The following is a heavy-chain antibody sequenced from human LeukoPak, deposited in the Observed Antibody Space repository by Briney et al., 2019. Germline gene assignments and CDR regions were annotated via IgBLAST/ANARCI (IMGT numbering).Heavy chain of an antibody. CDR2: IYYGGTT. D-gene: IGHD2-2*01. V-gene: IGHV4-59*12. J-gene: IGHJ4*02. CDR3: ARGLSSRYCSSTSCSDY. CDR1: GGSISSYY. Sequence: SETLSLTCTVSGGSISSYYWSWIRQPPGKGLEWIGYIYYGGTTNYNPSLKSRVTISVDTSKNQFSLKLSSVTAADTAVYYCARGLSSRYCSSTSCSDYWGQGTLVTVSS.